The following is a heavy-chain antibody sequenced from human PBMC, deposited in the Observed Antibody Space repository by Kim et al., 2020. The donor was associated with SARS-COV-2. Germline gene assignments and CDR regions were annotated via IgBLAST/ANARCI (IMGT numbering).Heavy chain of an antibody. V-gene: IGHV3-30*04. CDR1: GFTFGTYA. Sequence: GGSLRLSCAASGFTFGTYAMHWVRQAPGKGLEWVAVISYDGRNEYYADSVKGRFTISRDNSKNTLYLQMNSLRAEDTAMYHCARDRFGSVVRGVDYWGQGGLGTASS. D-gene: IGHD3-16*01. J-gene: IGHJ4*02. CDR2: ISYDGRNE. CDR3: ARDRFGSVVRGVDY.